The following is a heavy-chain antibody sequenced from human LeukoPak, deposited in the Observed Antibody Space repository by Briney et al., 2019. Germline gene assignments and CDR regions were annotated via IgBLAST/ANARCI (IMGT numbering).Heavy chain of an antibody. CDR3: ARRRLYGSGSYHSFDH. CDR1: GYTFIGYY. D-gene: IGHD3-10*01. V-gene: IGHV1-2*02. CDR2: INPNSGGT. J-gene: IGHJ4*02. Sequence: ASVKVSCKASGYTFIGYYMHWLRQAPGQGLEGMGGINPNSGGTNYAQKFQGRVTMTRDTSISTAYMELSRLRSDDTAVYYCARRRLYGSGSYHSFDHWGQGTLVTVSS.